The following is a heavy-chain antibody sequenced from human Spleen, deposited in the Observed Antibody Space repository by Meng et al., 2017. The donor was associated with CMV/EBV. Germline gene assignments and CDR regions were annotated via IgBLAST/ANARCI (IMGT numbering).Heavy chain of an antibody. Sequence: SGPTLVKPTHTLTLTCAFSGSSLSATGMRVSWIRQPPNNALEWLARIDWDDAKFYSTSLKTRLTISMDTSKNQVFLKMTNMNPADTGPYFCARMPLTSAYNLGVMDVWGQGTTVTVSS. CDR2: IDWDDAK. J-gene: IGHJ6*02. V-gene: IGHV2-70D*14. CDR1: GSSLSATGMR. D-gene: IGHD3-16*01. CDR3: ARMPLTSAYNLGVMDV.